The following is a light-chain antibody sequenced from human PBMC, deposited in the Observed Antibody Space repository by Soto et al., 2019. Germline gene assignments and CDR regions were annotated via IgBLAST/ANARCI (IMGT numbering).Light chain of an antibody. Sequence: EIVLTQSPATRSLSPCERSTLSCRASQSVSSYLSWYQHKPVQAPRLLIYDASNRATGIPARFSGSGSGTDFTLTISSLEPEDFAVYYCQQRSNWPLTFGGGTKVDIK. J-gene: IGKJ4*01. V-gene: IGKV3-11*01. CDR2: DAS. CDR3: QQRSNWPLT. CDR1: QSVSSY.